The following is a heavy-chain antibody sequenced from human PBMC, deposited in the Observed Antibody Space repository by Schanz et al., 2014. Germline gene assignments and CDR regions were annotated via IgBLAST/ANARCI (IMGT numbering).Heavy chain of an antibody. J-gene: IGHJ6*03. V-gene: IGHV3-30*03. D-gene: IGHD2-21*02. CDR1: GLNFDYYG. Sequence: QVQLVESGGGVVQPGRSLRLSCATSGLNFDYYGMNWVRQAPGKGLEWVGFISFDGRNTGYAHSVKGRFTISRDNSKNTVNLQMNSLRAEDTAVYYCARPSDSSWYMDVWGKGTTVTVSS. CDR3: ARPSDSSWYMDV. CDR2: ISFDGRNT.